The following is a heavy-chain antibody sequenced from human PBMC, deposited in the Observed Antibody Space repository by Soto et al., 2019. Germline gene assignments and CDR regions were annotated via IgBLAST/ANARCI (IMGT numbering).Heavy chain of an antibody. V-gene: IGHV4-30-2*01. Sequence: QLQLQESGSGLVKPSQTLSLTCAVSGGSISSGGHSWSWIRQPPGKGLEWIGYISHSGSTYYNPSLKXRXTXXVDRYKNQFSLKLSSVTAADTAVYYCARGGLLPDYWGPGTLVTVSS. CDR2: ISHSGST. CDR1: GGSISSGGHS. D-gene: IGHD6-19*01. CDR3: ARGGLLPDY. J-gene: IGHJ4*02.